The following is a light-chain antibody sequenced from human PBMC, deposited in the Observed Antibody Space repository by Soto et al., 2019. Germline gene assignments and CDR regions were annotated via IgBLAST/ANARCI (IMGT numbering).Light chain of an antibody. J-gene: IGKJ4*01. CDR3: QQYDNWPPLT. CDR2: GAS. CDR1: QSVNGN. V-gene: IGKV3-15*01. Sequence: EIVMTQSPATLSVSPGERVTLSCRASQSVNGNLAWSQQEPGQAPRLLIYGASTRATGVSARFSGSGSGTEFTLTISSLQSEDFAVYYCQQYDNWPPLTFGGGTKVEIK.